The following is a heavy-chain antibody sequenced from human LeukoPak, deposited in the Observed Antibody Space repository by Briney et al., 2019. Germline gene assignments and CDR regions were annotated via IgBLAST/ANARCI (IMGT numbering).Heavy chain of an antibody. D-gene: IGHD3-10*01. CDR1: GFTFSSYW. CDR2: INSDGSST. V-gene: IGHV3-74*01. J-gene: IGHJ6*04. Sequence: GGSLRLSCAASGFTFSSYWMHWVRQAPGKGLVWVSRINSDGSSTSYADSVKGRFTISRDNAKNTVYLQMNSLRAEDTAVYYCARAGINVLLWFGELLDVWGKGTTVTISS. CDR3: ARAGINVLLWFGELLDV.